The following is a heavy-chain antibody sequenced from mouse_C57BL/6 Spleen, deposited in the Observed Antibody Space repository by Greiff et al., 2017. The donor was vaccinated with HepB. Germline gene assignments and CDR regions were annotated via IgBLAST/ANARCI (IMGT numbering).Heavy chain of an antibody. CDR1: GFNIKDYY. Sequence: VQLQQSGAELVKPGASVKLSCTASGFNIKDYYMHWVKQRTEQGLEWIGRIDPEDGDNKYAPKFQGKATITADTSSNTAYLQLSSLTSEDTADYDCARSGFDYWGQGTTLTVSS. D-gene: IGHD1-3*01. CDR3: ARSGFDY. J-gene: IGHJ2*01. CDR2: IDPEDGDN. V-gene: IGHV14-2*01.